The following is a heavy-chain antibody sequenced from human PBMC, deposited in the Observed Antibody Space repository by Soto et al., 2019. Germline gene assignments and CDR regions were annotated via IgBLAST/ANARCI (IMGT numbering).Heavy chain of an antibody. Sequence: QVQLVQSGAEEKKPGASVKVSCKASGYTFTSYAMPWVRQAPGQRLEWMGWINAGNGNTKYSQKFQGRVTITRDTSASIVYMELSSLRSEDTAVYYCARSIVVGTARDYWGQGTLVTVSS. CDR1: GYTFTSYA. CDR2: INAGNGNT. J-gene: IGHJ4*02. V-gene: IGHV1-3*05. CDR3: ARSIVVGTARDY. D-gene: IGHD2-21*02.